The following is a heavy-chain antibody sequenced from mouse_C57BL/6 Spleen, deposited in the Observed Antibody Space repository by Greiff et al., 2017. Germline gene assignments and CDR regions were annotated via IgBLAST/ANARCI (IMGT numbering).Heavy chain of an antibody. CDR2: SRNKANDYTT. Sequence: EVKLQESGGGLVQSGRSLRLSCATSGFTFSDFYMEWVRQAPGKGLEWIAASRNKANDYTTEYSASVKGRFIVSRDTSQSILYLQMNALRAEDTAIYYCARDDYYGSMDYWGQGTSVTVSS. D-gene: IGHD1-1*01. CDR3: ARDDYYGSMDY. CDR1: GFTFSDFY. V-gene: IGHV7-1*01. J-gene: IGHJ4*01.